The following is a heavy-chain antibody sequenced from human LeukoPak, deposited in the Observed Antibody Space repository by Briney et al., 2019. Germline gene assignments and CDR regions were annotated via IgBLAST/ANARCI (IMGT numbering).Heavy chain of an antibody. Sequence: ASVKVSXKASGGTFSSYAISWVRQAPGQGLEWMGGIIPIFGTANYAQKFQGRVTITADESTSTAYMELSSLRSEDTAVYYCARGPWDQQWLIPVWGQGTLVTVSS. CDR3: ARGPWDQQWLIPV. V-gene: IGHV1-69*13. J-gene: IGHJ4*02. CDR2: IIPIFGTA. CDR1: GGTFSSYA. D-gene: IGHD6-19*01.